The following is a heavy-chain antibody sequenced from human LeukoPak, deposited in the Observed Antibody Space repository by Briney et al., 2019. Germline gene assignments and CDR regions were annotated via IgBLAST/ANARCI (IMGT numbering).Heavy chain of an antibody. J-gene: IGHJ4*02. D-gene: IGHD3-10*01. V-gene: IGHV3-48*02. CDR3: ARDFEFAFDY. Sequence: GGSLRLSRAAPGFTSSTYSMNRVRQALGKGLEWVSYIRASDSNISYADSVKGRFTISTDSAKNSLYLQMNSLRDEDTAVYYCARDFEFAFDYWGQGILVTVSS. CDR2: IRASDSNI. CDR1: GFTSSTYS.